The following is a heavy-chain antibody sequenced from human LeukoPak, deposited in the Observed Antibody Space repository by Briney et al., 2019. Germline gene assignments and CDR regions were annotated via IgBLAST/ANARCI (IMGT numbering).Heavy chain of an antibody. CDR3: ALVSGGFWRSFDY. D-gene: IGHD3-3*01. Sequence: PGGSLRLSCAASGFTVSSNYMSWVRQAPGRWLEWVSVIYSGGSTYYADSVKGRFTISRDNSKNTLYLQMNSLRAEDTAVYCCALVSGGFWRSFDYWGQGTLVTVSS. V-gene: IGHV3-66*02. J-gene: IGHJ4*02. CDR2: IYSGGST. CDR1: GFTVSSNY.